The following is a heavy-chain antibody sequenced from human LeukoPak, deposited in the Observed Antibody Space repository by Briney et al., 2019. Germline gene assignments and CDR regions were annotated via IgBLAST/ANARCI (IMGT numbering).Heavy chain of an antibody. CDR1: GGSISSSSYY. D-gene: IGHD2/OR15-2a*01. J-gene: IGHJ4*02. CDR2: IYYSGST. V-gene: IGHV4-39*07. Sequence: PSETLSLTCTVSGGSISSSSYYWGWIRQPPGKGLEWIGSIYYSGSTYYNPSLKSRVTISVDTSKNQFSLKLSSVTAADTAVYYCARASRRFRLENYFDYWGQGTLVTVSS. CDR3: ARASRRFRLENYFDY.